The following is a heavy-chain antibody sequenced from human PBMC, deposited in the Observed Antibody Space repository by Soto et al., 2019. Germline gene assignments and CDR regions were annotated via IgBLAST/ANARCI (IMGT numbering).Heavy chain of an antibody. V-gene: IGHV3-23*01. J-gene: IGHJ4*02. CDR2: ISGSTGST. Sequence: EVQLLASGGGLVHPGGSLRLSCAASGFTFSSNAMSWVRQAPGKRLEWVSVISGSTGSTYYADSVKGRFTISRDNSKDTLYLQMNSLRAEDTAVYYCAKGSQGGGSCYSPLDYWGQGTLVTVSS. D-gene: IGHD2-15*01. CDR1: GFTFSSNA. CDR3: AKGSQGGGSCYSPLDY.